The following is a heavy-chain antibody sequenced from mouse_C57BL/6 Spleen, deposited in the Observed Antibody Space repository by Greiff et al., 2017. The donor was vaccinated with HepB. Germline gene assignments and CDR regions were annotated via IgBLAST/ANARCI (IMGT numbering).Heavy chain of an antibody. CDR2: IDPNSGGT. V-gene: IGHV1-72*01. CDR3: ARGRDITTVVADFDY. D-gene: IGHD1-1*01. CDR1: GYTFTSYW. Sequence: QVQLQQPGAELVKPGASVKLSCKASGYTFTSYWMHWVKQRPGRGLEWIGRIDPNSGGTKYNEKFKSKATLTVDKPSSTAYMQLSSLTSEDSAVYYCARGRDITTVVADFDYWGQGTTLTVSS. J-gene: IGHJ2*01.